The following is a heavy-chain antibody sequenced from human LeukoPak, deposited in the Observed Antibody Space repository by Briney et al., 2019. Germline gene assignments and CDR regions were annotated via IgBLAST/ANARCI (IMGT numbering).Heavy chain of an antibody. D-gene: IGHD3-22*01. Sequence: ASVKVSCKASGGTFSSYAISWVRQAPGQGLEWMGRIIPILGIANYAQKFQGRVTITADKSTSTAYMELSSLRSEDTAVYYCARGGSNYDSSGYLDYWGQGTLVTVSS. J-gene: IGHJ4*02. CDR1: GGTFSSYA. CDR2: IIPILGIA. CDR3: ARGGSNYDSSGYLDY. V-gene: IGHV1-69*04.